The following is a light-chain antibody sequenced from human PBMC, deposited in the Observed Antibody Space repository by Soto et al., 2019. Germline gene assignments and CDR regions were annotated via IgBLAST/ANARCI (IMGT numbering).Light chain of an antibody. Sequence: DIQMTQSPSSQSASVGDRVTITGRGSQEISNHLAWFQQKPGKPPKSLIYDASSLQSGVPSKFSGSGSGTDFTLTISSLQPEDFATYYCQQYHNYPVTFGGGTKVEIK. CDR2: DAS. CDR3: QQYHNYPVT. CDR1: QEISNH. V-gene: IGKV1-16*02. J-gene: IGKJ4*01.